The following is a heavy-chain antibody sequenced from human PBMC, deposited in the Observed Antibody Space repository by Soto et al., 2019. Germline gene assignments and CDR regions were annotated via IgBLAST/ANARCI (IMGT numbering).Heavy chain of an antibody. D-gene: IGHD3-10*01. CDR1: GGSISSYY. Sequence: QVQLQESGPGLVKPSETLSLTCTVSGGSISSYYWSWIRQPPGKGLEWIGYIYYSGSTNYNPSLKSRITLSVDTSKNQFSLKLSSVTAADTAVYYCERRYGGAIDYWGQGTLVTVSS. J-gene: IGHJ4*02. CDR2: IYYSGST. CDR3: ERRYGGAIDY. V-gene: IGHV4-59*08.